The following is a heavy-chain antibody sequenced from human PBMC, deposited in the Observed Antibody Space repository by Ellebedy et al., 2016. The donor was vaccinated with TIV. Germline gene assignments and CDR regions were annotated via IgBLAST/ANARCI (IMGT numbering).Heavy chain of an antibody. CDR3: ARVRSSYGIDY. CDR2: IWDDGSKK. V-gene: IGHV3-33*01. J-gene: IGHJ4*02. D-gene: IGHD5-18*01. Sequence: GESLKISCVVSGFTFRSYGMHWVRQAPGKGLEWVGVIWDDGSKKYYGDSVKGRFTISRDDSKNTLYVQMNTLRVEDTAVYYCARVRSSYGIDYWGQGTLVTVSS. CDR1: GFTFRSYG.